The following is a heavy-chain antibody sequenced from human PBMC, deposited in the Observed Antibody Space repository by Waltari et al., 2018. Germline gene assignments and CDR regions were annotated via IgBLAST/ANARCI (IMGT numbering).Heavy chain of an antibody. D-gene: IGHD6-19*01. CDR1: GGSIGSNNYY. V-gene: IGHV4-39*02. CDR2: MYYTGST. J-gene: IGHJ4*02. Sequence: QLQLQESGPGLVKPSETLSLTCTVSGGSIGSNNYYWVWVRQPPGKGLQWIGTMYYTGSTYYTPSRKRRVTISVDTSKNRFSLKLTSVTAADTAVYFCASRPEFTSGSAIDFWGQGTLVTVSS. CDR3: ASRPEFTSGSAIDF.